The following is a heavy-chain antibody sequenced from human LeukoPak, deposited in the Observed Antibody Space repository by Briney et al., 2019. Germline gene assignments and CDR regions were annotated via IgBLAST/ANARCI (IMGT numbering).Heavy chain of an antibody. CDR3: ASAPDGSGTFLDY. V-gene: IGHV3-33*01. CDR2: IWYDGSDK. Sequence: GGSLRLSCAASGFTFSSSGMRWVRQAPGKGLEWVAVIWYDGSDKYYADSVKGRFTISRDNSKNTLYLQMNSLRAEDTAVYYCASAPDGSGTFLDYWGQGTLVTVSS. J-gene: IGHJ4*02. D-gene: IGHD3-10*01. CDR1: GFTFSSSG.